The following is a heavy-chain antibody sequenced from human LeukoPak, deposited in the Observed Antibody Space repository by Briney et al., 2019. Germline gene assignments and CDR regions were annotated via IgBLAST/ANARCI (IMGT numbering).Heavy chain of an antibody. Sequence: SETLSLTCAVYGGSFSGYYWSWIRQPPGKGLEWIGEINHSGSTNYNPSLKSRVTISVDTSKNQFSLKLSSVTAADTAVYYCARGYYGILTGYNYWGQGTLVTVSS. V-gene: IGHV4-34*01. J-gene: IGHJ4*02. D-gene: IGHD3-9*01. CDR2: INHSGST. CDR1: GGSFSGYY. CDR3: ARGYYGILTGYNY.